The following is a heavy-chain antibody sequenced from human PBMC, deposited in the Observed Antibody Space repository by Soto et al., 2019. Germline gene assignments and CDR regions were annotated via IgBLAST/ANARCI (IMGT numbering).Heavy chain of an antibody. D-gene: IGHD3-3*01. CDR1: GFTFSSYA. CDR3: AKDYDFWSGPSMDV. J-gene: IGHJ6*02. CDR2: ISGSGGST. Sequence: PGGSLRLSCAASGFTFSSYAMSWVRQAPGKGLEWVSAISGSGGSTYYADSVKGRFTISRDNSKNTLYLQMNSLRAEDTAVYYCAKDYDFWSGPSMDVWGQGTTVTVSS. V-gene: IGHV3-23*01.